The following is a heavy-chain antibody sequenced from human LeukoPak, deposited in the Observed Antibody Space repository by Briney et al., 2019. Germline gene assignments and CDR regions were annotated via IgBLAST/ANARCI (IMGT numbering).Heavy chain of an antibody. D-gene: IGHD3-10*01. CDR1: GFTFSSYA. J-gene: IGHJ4*02. V-gene: IGHV3-23*01. Sequence: GGSLRLSCAASGFTFSSYAMSWVRQAPGKGLEWVSAISGSGGSTYYADSVKGRFTISRDNSKNTLYLQMNSLRAEDTAVYYCVKGDQITMVRGVTSPPFDYWGQGTLVTVSS. CDR2: ISGSGGST. CDR3: VKGDQITMVRGVTSPPFDY.